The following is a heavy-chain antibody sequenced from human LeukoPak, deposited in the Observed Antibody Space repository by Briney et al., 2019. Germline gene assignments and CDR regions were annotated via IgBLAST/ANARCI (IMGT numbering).Heavy chain of an antibody. CDR1: GGSISSYY. V-gene: IGHV4-4*07. J-gene: IGHJ4*02. Sequence: PSETLSLTCTVSGGSISSYYWSWIRQPAGKGLEWIGRIYTSGSTNYNPSLKSRVTISVDKSKDQFSLKLSSVTAADTAVYYCAREGSSWYPFDYWGQGTLVTVSS. CDR3: AREGSSWYPFDY. CDR2: IYTSGST. D-gene: IGHD6-13*01.